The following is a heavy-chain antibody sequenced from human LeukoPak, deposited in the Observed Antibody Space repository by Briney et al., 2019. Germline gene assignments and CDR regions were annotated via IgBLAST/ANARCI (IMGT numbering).Heavy chain of an antibody. CDR2: IWYDGSNK. V-gene: IGHV3-33*01. CDR1: GFTFSSYG. CDR3: ARDKNRKYSGSYLDY. D-gene: IGHD1-26*01. J-gene: IGHJ4*02. Sequence: GGSLRLSCAASGFTFSSYGMHWVRQAPGKGLEWVAVIWYDGSNKYYADSVKGRFTISRDNSKNTLYLQMNSLRAEDTAVYYCARDKNRKYSGSYLDYWGQGTLATVSS.